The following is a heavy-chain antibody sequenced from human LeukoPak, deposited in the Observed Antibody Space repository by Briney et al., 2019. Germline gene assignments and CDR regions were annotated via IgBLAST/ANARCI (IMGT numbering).Heavy chain of an antibody. CDR3: ARVYSGYVPTDY. D-gene: IGHD5-12*01. CDR2: IYSGGST. J-gene: IGHJ4*02. V-gene: IGHV3-66*01. CDR1: GFTVSSNY. Sequence: GGSLRLSCAASGFTVSSNYMSWVRQAPGKGLEWVSVIYSGGSTYYADSVKGRFTISRDNSKNTLYLQMNSLRAEDTAVYHCARVYSGYVPTDYWGQGTLVTVSS.